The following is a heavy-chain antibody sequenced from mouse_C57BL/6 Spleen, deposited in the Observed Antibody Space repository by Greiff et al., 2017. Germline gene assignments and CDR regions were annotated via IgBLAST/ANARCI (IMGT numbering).Heavy chain of an antibody. V-gene: IGHV5-17*01. CDR1: GFTFSDYG. Sequence: EVQGVESGGGLVKPGGSLKLSCAASGFTFSDYGMHWVRQAPEKGLEWVAYISSGSSTIYYADTVKGRFTISRDNATNTLFLQMTSLRSEDTAMYYCARLPPKYYYAMDYWGQGTSVTVSS. CDR3: ARLPPKYYYAMDY. J-gene: IGHJ4*01. CDR2: ISSGSSTI. D-gene: IGHD1-3*01.